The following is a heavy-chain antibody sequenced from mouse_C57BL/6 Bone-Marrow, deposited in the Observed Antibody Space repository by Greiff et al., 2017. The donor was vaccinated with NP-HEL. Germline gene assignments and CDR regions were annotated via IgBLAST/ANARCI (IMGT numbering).Heavy chain of an antibody. J-gene: IGHJ4*01. D-gene: IGHD2-1*01. V-gene: IGHV1-69*01. CDR3: ARSYYGGAMDY. CDR2: IDASDSYT. CDR1: GYTFTSYW. Sequence: VQLQQPGAELVMPGASVKLSCKASGYTFTSYWMHWVTQRPGEGLEWIGEIDASDSYTKYNQKFKGKSTLTVDKSSSTVYMQLSSLTSEDSAVYYCARSYYGGAMDYWGQGTSVTVSS.